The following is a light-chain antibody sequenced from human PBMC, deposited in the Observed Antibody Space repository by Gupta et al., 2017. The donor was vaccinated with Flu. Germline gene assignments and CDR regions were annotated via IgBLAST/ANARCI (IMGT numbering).Light chain of an antibody. CDR1: QTVSNYY. CDR3: QQYGSAQLI. Sequence: EIVLTQSPGTLSLPVGERATLSCRASQTVSNYYLAWYQQKPGQAPRLLIYDASSSATGIPDRFSGSDAGTDFTLTISGLEPEDFAVYYCQQYGSAQLIFGQGTRLEIK. V-gene: IGKV3-20*01. CDR2: DAS. J-gene: IGKJ5*01.